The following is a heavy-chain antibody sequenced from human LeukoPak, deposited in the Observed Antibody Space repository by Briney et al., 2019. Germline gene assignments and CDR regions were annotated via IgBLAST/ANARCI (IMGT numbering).Heavy chain of an antibody. D-gene: IGHD3-10*01. J-gene: IGHJ5*02. CDR2: ISGGGGST. CDR3: AKDRAYYYGSGTWFDP. Sequence: GGSLRLSCAASGFTFSSYAMSWVRQAPGKGLEWVSAISGGGGSTYYADSVKGRFTISRDNSKNTLYLQMNSLRAEDTAVYYCAKDRAYYYGSGTWFDPWGQGTLVTVSS. CDR1: GFTFSSYA. V-gene: IGHV3-23*01.